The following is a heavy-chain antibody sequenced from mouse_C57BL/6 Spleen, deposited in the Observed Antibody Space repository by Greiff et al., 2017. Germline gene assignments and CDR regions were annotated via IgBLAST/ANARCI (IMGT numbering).Heavy chain of an antibody. CDR2: IDPSDSYT. CDR3: ARGSSSYDYDFDY. V-gene: IGHV1-59*01. Sequence: VQLQQPGAELVRPGTSVKLSCKASGYTFTSYWMHWVKQRPGQGLEWIGVIDPSDSYTNYNQKFKGKATLTVDTSSSTAYMQLSSLTSEDSAVYYCARGSSSYDYDFDYWGQGTTLTVSS. J-gene: IGHJ2*01. D-gene: IGHD2-4*01. CDR1: GYTFTSYW.